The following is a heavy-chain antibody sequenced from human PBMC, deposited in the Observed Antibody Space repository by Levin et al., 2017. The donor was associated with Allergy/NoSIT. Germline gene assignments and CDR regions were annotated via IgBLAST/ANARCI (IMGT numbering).Heavy chain of an antibody. CDR2: INHSGST. D-gene: IGHD3-10*01. Sequence: PSETLSLTCAVYGGSFSGYYWSWIRQPPGKGLEWIGEINHSGSTNYNPSLKSRVTISVDTSKNQFSLKLSSVTAADTAVYYCARESVLLWFRELTKGGYFDYWGQGTLVTVSS. J-gene: IGHJ4*02. CDR1: GGSFSGYY. CDR3: ARESVLLWFRELTKGGYFDY. V-gene: IGHV4-34*01.